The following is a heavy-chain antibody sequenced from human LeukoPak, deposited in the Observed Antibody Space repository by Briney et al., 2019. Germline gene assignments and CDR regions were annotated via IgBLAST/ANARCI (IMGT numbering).Heavy chain of an antibody. CDR1: GDTFSSYY. D-gene: IGHD3-3*01. J-gene: IGHJ4*02. CDR2: MYYSGST. CDR3: ARKYYAKYYFDY. Sequence: SETLSLTCSVSGDTFSSYYWSWIRQPPGKGLGWIAYMYYSGSTKYNPSLKSRVAISVDTSKNQFSLKLSSVTAADTAIYYCARKYYAKYYFDYWGQGTLVTVSS. V-gene: IGHV4-59*01.